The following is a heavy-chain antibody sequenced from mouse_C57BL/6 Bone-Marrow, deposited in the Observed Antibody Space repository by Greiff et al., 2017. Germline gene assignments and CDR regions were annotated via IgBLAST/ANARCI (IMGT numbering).Heavy chain of an antibody. J-gene: IGHJ3*01. Sequence: VQLQQSGAELVKPGASVKMSCKASGYTFTSYWITWVKQRPGQGLEWIGDIYPGSGSTNYNEKFKSKATLTVDTSSSTAYMQLSSLTSEDSAVYYCARSYSNYLFAYWAQGTLVTVSA. CDR3: ARSYSNYLFAY. D-gene: IGHD2-5*01. V-gene: IGHV1-55*01. CDR1: GYTFTSYW. CDR2: IYPGSGST.